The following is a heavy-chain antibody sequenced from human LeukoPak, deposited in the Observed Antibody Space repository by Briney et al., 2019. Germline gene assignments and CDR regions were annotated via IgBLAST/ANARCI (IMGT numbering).Heavy chain of an antibody. Sequence: GGSLRLSCAASGFTFSSYAMHWVRQAPGKGLEWVAVISYDGSNKYYADSVKGRFTISRDNSKNTLYLQMNSLRAEDTAVYYCASVYSSSWYPDYWGQGTLVTVSS. D-gene: IGHD6-13*01. CDR2: ISYDGSNK. CDR1: GFTFSSYA. J-gene: IGHJ4*02. V-gene: IGHV3-30-3*01. CDR3: ASVYSSSWYPDY.